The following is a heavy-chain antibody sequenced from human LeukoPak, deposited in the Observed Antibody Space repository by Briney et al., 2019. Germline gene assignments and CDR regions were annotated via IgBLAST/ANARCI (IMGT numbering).Heavy chain of an antibody. J-gene: IGHJ4*02. V-gene: IGHV1-69*02. CDR1: GGTFSSYT. D-gene: IGHD3-10*01. Sequence: RASVKVSCKASGGTFSSYTISWVRQAPGQGLEWMRRIIPILGIANYAQKFQGRVTITADKSTSTAYMELSSLRSEDTAVYYCARGLYDFWSGHTMVRGVWYYFDYWGQGTLVTVSS. CDR3: ARGLYDFWSGHTMVRGVWYYFDY. CDR2: IIPILGIA.